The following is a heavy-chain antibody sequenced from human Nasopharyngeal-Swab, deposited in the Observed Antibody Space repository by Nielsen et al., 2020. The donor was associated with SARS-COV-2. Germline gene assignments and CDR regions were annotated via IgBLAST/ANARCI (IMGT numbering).Heavy chain of an antibody. CDR3: AGELDYYGMDV. V-gene: IGHV3-30*03. J-gene: IGHJ6*02. CDR2: ISYDGSNI. D-gene: IGHD1-1*01. Sequence: GESLKISCAASGFTFSSYGMHWVRQAPGKGLEWVAVISYDGSNIYYADSVKGRFTISRDNSKNTLYLQMNSLRAEDTAVYYCAGELDYYGMDVWGQGTTVTVSS. CDR1: GFTFSSYG.